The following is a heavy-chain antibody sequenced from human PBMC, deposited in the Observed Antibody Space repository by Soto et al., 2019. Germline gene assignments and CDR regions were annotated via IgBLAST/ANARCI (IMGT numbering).Heavy chain of an antibody. CDR1: GGSFSGYY. CDR2: INHSGST. D-gene: IGHD2-15*01. Sequence: PSETLSLTCAVYGGSFSGYYWSWIRQPPGKGLEWIGEINHSGSTNYNPSLKSRVTISVDTSKNQFSLKLSSVTAADTAVYYCARAAYCSGGSCLYYYYYGMDVWGQGTTVTV. J-gene: IGHJ6*02. CDR3: ARAAYCSGGSCLYYYYYGMDV. V-gene: IGHV4-34*01.